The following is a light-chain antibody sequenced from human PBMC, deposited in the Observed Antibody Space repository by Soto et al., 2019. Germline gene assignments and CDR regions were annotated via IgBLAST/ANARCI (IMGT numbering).Light chain of an antibody. J-gene: IGKJ5*01. V-gene: IGKV3-20*01. Sequence: IGLTPSPATLSSSPGERAPLSCRASQRISTTSLAWYQQKPGQAPRLLIYGASTRATGIPDRFSGSESGTDFTLTISRLEPEDFVVYYCQQYGNSPFTFGQGTRLEI. CDR3: QQYGNSPFT. CDR2: GAS. CDR1: QRISTTS.